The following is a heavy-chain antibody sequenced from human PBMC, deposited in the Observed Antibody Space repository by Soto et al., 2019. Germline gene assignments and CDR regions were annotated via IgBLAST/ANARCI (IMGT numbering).Heavy chain of an antibody. CDR3: GSSASPDAY. Sequence: EVQLVESGGGLVQPGGSLRLSCVASGFIFNSYSMNWVRQAPGKGLEWISYINSGSTSVFYADSVKGRFPISRDNAKNSLYLQMNSLRAEDTAVYYCGSSASPDAYWGQGTLVTVSS. V-gene: IGHV3-48*01. D-gene: IGHD3-22*01. CDR1: GFIFNSYS. CDR2: INSGSTSV. J-gene: IGHJ4*02.